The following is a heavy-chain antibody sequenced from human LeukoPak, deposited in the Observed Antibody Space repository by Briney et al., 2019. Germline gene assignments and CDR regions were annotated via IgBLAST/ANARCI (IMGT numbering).Heavy chain of an antibody. V-gene: IGHV3-21*01. J-gene: IGHJ5*02. CDR2: ISSSSSYI. CDR3: ARDPYSYADHYWFDP. D-gene: IGHD5-18*01. CDR1: GFTFSSYS. Sequence: PGGSLRLSCAASGFTFSSYSMNWVRQAPGKGLEWVSSISSSSSYIYYADSVKGRFTISRDNAKNSLYLQMNSLRAEDTAVYYCARDPYSYADHYWFDPWGQGTLVTVSS.